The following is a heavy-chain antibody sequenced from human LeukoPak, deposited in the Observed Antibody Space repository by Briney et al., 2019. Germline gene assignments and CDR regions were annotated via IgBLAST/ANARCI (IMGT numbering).Heavy chain of an antibody. Sequence: SETLSLTCTVSGGSISSYYWSWIRQPPGKGLEWIGYIYYSGSTNYNPSLKSRVTISVDTSKNQFSLKLSSVTAADTAVYYCARFSGYSYGRNYFDYWGQGTLVTVSS. CDR1: GGSISSYY. D-gene: IGHD5-18*01. CDR3: ARFSGYSYGRNYFDY. V-gene: IGHV4-59*01. J-gene: IGHJ4*02. CDR2: IYYSGST.